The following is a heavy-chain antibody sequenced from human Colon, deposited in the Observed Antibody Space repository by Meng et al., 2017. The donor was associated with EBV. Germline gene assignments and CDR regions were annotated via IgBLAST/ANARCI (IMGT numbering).Heavy chain of an antibody. CDR1: GGFINSGDYY. CDR3: ARNYYFDY. J-gene: IGHJ4*02. CDR2: IYYTGST. Sequence: QGRLLGSGTGLVKPSQTLSLTCTGSGGFINSGDYYWSWIRQPPGKGLEWIGYIYYTGSTYYHPSLKSRVTISMDTSKNQFYLRLSSVTAADTAVYYCARNYYFDYWGQGTLVTVSS. V-gene: IGHV4-30-4*01.